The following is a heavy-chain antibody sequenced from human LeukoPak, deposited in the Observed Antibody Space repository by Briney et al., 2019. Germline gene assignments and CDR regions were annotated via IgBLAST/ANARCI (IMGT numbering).Heavy chain of an antibody. V-gene: IGHV4-59*12. J-gene: IGHJ4*02. Sequence: SETLSLTCTVSGGSISSYYWSWIRQPPGKGLEWIGYIYYSGSTNYNPSLKSRVTISVDTSKNQFSLKLSSVTAADTAVYYCARGSPPYSSGWDESDYWGQGTLVTVSS. CDR1: GGSISSYY. CDR3: ARGSPPYSSGWDESDY. CDR2: IYYSGST. D-gene: IGHD6-19*01.